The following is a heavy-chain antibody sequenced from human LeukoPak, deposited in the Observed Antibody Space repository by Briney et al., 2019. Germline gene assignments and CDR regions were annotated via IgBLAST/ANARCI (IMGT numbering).Heavy chain of an antibody. V-gene: IGHV3-30*18. CDR2: ISEDGKTT. J-gene: IGHJ5*02. Sequence: PGRSLRLSCAASEFTFSIYGMHWVRQAPGKGLEWVAVISEDGKTTYYADSVKGRFTISRDNSKNTLYLQMNSLRPEDTAVYYCTKEGLPSGTSWSAWFDPWGQGTLVTVSS. CDR3: TKEGLPSGTSWSAWFDP. CDR1: EFTFSIYG. D-gene: IGHD3-10*01.